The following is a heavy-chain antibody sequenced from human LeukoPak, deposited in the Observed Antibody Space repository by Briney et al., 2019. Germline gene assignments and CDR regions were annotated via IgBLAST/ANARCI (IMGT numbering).Heavy chain of an antibody. Sequence: SETLSLTCSVSGYSISSGFYWGWIRQPPGNGLEWIGSIYYSGSTYYNPSLKSRVTISVDTSKNQFSLKLASLTAADTAVYYCARRPIVGSTGFYFDPWGPGTLVTVSS. CDR3: ARRPIVGSTGFYFDP. V-gene: IGHV4-38-2*02. J-gene: IGHJ5*02. CDR2: IYYSGST. CDR1: GYSISSGFY. D-gene: IGHD1-26*01.